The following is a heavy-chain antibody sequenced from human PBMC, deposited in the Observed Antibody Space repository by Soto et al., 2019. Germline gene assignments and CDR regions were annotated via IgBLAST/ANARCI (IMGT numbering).Heavy chain of an antibody. CDR2: ISGSGGNT. CDR1: GFTFHTYA. V-gene: IGHV3-23*01. CDR3: AKAASLYYFDH. J-gene: IGHJ4*02. Sequence: PGGSLRLSCAASGFTFHTYAMNWVRQAPGKGLEWGSSISGSGGNTYYADSVKGRFTISRDNSKNTLILQMNSLRAEDTAVYYCAKAASLYYFDHWGQGTQVTVSS. D-gene: IGHD2-2*02.